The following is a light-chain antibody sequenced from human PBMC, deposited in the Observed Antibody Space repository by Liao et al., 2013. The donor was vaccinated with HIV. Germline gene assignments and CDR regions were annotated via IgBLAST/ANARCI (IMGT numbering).Light chain of an antibody. J-gene: IGLJ3*02. Sequence: SYVLTQPPSVSVAPGKTARISCGGNNIGSKSVHWYQQKPGQAPVLVIYKDSERPSGIPERFSGSSSGNTATLTISRVEAGDEADYYCQVWDSSSDHWVFGGGTKLTVL. CDR2: KDS. CDR1: NIGSKS. CDR3: QVWDSSSDHWV. V-gene: IGLV3-21*04.